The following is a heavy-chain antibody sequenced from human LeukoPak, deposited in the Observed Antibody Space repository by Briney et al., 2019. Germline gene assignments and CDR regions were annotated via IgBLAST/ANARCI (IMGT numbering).Heavy chain of an antibody. CDR2: IYSGGST. V-gene: IGHV3-53*04. CDR3: ARFGELSNNYFDY. Sequence: PGGSLRLSCAASGFTVSSNYMSWVRQAPGKGLEWVSVIYSGGSTYYADSVKGRFTISRHNSKNTLYLQMNSLRAEDTAVYYCARFGELSNNYFDYWGQGTLVTVSS. D-gene: IGHD3-10*01. CDR1: GFTVSSNY. J-gene: IGHJ4*02.